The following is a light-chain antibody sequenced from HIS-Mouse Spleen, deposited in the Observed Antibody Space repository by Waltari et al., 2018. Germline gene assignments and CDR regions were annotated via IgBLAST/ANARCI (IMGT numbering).Light chain of an antibody. Sequence: AIRMTQSPSSLSASTGDRVTITCRASQGISSYLAWYQQKPGKAPKRLIYAASTLQSGVPSRFSGSGSGTDFTLTISCLQSEDFATYYCQQYYSYPITFGQGTRLEIK. J-gene: IGKJ5*01. V-gene: IGKV1-8*01. CDR3: QQYYSYPIT. CDR1: QGISSY. CDR2: AAS.